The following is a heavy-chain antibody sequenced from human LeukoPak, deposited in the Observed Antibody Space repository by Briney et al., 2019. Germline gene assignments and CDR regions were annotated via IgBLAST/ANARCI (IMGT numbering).Heavy chain of an antibody. Sequence: GASVKVSCKASGYTFTSYDINWVRQATGQGLEWMGWMNPNSGNTGYAQKFQGRVTMTRNTSISTAYMELNSLRAEDTAVYYCARDRGAARYYYYYGMDVWGQGTTVTVSS. V-gene: IGHV1-8*01. D-gene: IGHD6-6*01. CDR1: GYTFTSYD. CDR3: ARDRGAARYYYYYGMDV. CDR2: MNPNSGNT. J-gene: IGHJ6*02.